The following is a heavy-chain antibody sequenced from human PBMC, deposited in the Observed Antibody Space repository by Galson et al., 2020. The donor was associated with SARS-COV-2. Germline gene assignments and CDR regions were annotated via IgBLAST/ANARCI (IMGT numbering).Heavy chain of an antibody. Sequence: GGSLRLSCAASGFTFSSYWMSWVRQAPGKGLEWVANIKQDGSEKYYVDSVKGRFTISRDNAKNSLYLQMNSLRAEDTAVYYCARETPYYYDSRIFDYWGQGTLVTVSS. CDR1: GFTFSSYW. D-gene: IGHD3-22*01. V-gene: IGHV3-7*01. J-gene: IGHJ4*02. CDR3: ARETPYYYDSRIFDY. CDR2: IKQDGSEK.